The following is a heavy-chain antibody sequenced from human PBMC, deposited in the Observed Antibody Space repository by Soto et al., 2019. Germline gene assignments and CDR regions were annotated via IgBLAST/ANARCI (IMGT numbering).Heavy chain of an antibody. CDR2: IFPGDSDT. CDR3: YTATYDY. D-gene: IGHD5-18*01. Sequence: GESLKISCGTSGYSFPGFWIGWVRQMPGEGLEWMGIIFPGDSDTRYSPSFQGQVAISADKSTSTAYLQMNSLRAEDTAVYYCYTATYDYWGQGTLVTVSS. CDR1: GYSFPGFW. V-gene: IGHV5-51*01. J-gene: IGHJ4*02.